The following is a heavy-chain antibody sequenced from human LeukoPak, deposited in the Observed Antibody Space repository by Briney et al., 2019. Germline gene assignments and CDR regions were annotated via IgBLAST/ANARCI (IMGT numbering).Heavy chain of an antibody. CDR2: ISPYNGNT. Sequence: ASVKVSCKASGYTFTSYGISWVRQAPGQGLEWMGWISPYNGNTNYAQKLQGRVTMTTDTSTSTAYMELRSLRSDDTAVYYCARDDIVVVPAARSWFDPWGQGTLVTVSS. CDR1: GYTFTSYG. J-gene: IGHJ5*02. CDR3: ARDDIVVVPAARSWFDP. D-gene: IGHD2-2*01. V-gene: IGHV1-18*01.